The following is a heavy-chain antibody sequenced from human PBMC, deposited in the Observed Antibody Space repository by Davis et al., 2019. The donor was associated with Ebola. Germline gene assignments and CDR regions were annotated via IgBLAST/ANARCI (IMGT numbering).Heavy chain of an antibody. CDR3: ASPGGAPWDNWFDP. CDR1: GVSVNSASYY. Sequence: PGGSLRLSCTVSGVSVNSASYYWSWIRQPPGKGLEWIGYIYYSGSTNYNPSLKSRVTISIDTSKNQFSLKLSSVTAADTAVYYCASPGGAPWDNWFDPWGQGTLVTVSS. V-gene: IGHV4-61*01. CDR2: IYYSGST. D-gene: IGHD3-16*01. J-gene: IGHJ5*02.